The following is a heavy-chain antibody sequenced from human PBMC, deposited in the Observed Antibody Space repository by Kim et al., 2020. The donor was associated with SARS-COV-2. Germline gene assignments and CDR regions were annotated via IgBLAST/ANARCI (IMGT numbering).Heavy chain of an antibody. CDR2: IYYSGIT. CDR3: ARGAVAGT. D-gene: IGHD6-19*01. V-gene: IGHV4-59*01. J-gene: IGHJ4*02. Sequence: SETLSLTCTVSGGSISSYYWSWIRQPPGKGLEWIGNIYYSGITNYNPSLKSRVTVSVDASKNQFSLKLSSVTAADTAVYYCARGAVAGTWGQGNLVTVSS. CDR1: GGSISSYY.